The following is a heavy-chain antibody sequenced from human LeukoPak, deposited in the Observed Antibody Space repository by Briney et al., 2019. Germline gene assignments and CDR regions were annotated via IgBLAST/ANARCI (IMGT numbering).Heavy chain of an antibody. CDR2: IWYDGSNK. CDR1: GFTFRSYG. J-gene: IGHJ5*02. Sequence: GGSLRLSCAASGFTFRSYGMHWVRQAPGKGLEWVALIWYDGSNKYYADSVRGRFTISRDNSKNTLYLEMNSLRAEDTAVYYCARDVRSNWYDDWGQGTLVTVSS. CDR3: ARDVRSNWYDD. V-gene: IGHV3-33*01.